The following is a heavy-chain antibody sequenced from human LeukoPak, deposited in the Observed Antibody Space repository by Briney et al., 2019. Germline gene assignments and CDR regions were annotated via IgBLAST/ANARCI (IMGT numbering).Heavy chain of an antibody. V-gene: IGHV3-7*04. D-gene: IGHD2-21*02. CDR2: IKQDGSEK. Sequence: GGSLRLSSAASGLTFTSFLMSWVRQARGKGLDWMAIIKQDGSEKYYVDSVNGRFTISRDNAKISLYLQMNSLRAEDTAVYYCARDHVVGTAINTGYCYGMDVWGQGRTVAISS. CDR3: ARDHVVGTAINTGYCYGMDV. CDR1: GLTFTSFL. J-gene: IGHJ6*02.